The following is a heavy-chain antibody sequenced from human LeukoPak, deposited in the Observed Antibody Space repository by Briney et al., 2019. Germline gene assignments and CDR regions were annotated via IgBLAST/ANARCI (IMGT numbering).Heavy chain of an antibody. CDR1: GGSISSYY. V-gene: IGHV4-59*01. Sequence: PSETLSLTCTVSGGSISSYYWSWIRQPPGKGLGWIGYIYYSGSTNYNPSLKSRVTISVDTSKNQFSLKLSSVTAADTAVYYCARESPESTGYSSSWYKDNYYYMDVWGKGTTVTVSS. CDR2: IYYSGST. D-gene: IGHD6-13*01. J-gene: IGHJ6*03. CDR3: ARESPESTGYSSSWYKDNYYYMDV.